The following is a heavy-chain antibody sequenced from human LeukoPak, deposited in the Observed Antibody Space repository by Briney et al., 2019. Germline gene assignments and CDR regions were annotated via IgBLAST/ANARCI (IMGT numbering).Heavy chain of an antibody. V-gene: IGHV1-3*01. CDR3: ARVHDYGDYVLGY. CDR2: INAGNGNA. J-gene: IGHJ4*02. D-gene: IGHD4-17*01. CDR1: GYTFTDYG. Sequence: ASVKVSCKASGYTFTDYGMHWVRQAPGQRLEWMAWINAGNGNAKYSQKLQGRVTMTTDTSTSTAYMELRSLRSDDTAVYYCARVHDYGDYVLGYWGQGTLVTVSS.